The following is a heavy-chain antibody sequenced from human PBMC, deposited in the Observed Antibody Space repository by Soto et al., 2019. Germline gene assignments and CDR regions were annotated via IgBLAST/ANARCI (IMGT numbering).Heavy chain of an antibody. D-gene: IGHD2-8*01. V-gene: IGHV3-7*02. CDR1: GLIFSDQW. Sequence: GGSPRLSCIASGLIFSDQWMSWLRHVPGKGLEWVAAINPDGRQRPYVDSVRGRFTISRDNAQDSLYLQMNTLRVEDTAVYYCARGSNGAFDLWGQGTKVTVSS. CDR2: INPDGRQR. CDR3: ARGSNGAFDL. J-gene: IGHJ3*01.